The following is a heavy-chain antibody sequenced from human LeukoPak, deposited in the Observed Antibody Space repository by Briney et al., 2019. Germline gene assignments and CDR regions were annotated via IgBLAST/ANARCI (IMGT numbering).Heavy chain of an antibody. V-gene: IGHV4-34*01. Sequence: SETLSLTCAVYGGSFSGYYWSWIRQPPGKGLEWIGEINHSGSTNYNPSLKSRVTISVDTSKNQFSLKLSSVTAADTGVYYCARIRRYSSSWYGRDDYWGQGTLVTVSS. CDR1: GGSFSGYY. D-gene: IGHD6-13*01. CDR2: INHSGST. CDR3: ARIRRYSSSWYGRDDY. J-gene: IGHJ4*02.